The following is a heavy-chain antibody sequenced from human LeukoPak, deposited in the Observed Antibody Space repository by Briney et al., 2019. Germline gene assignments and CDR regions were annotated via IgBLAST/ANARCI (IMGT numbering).Heavy chain of an antibody. D-gene: IGHD3-10*01. CDR2: FYPTSDAT. V-gene: IGHV1-2*06. Sequence: APVKDSCLPSGHTSTVYSLRRGRQPPGQGLERMLRFYPTSDATRYPQNFQGMVTVTRDTSISTDYMELSRLTSDDTAASYCASSKGGDYDSGRYQVGYWGQGTLVTVCS. CDR1: GHTSTVYS. CDR3: ASSKGGDYDSGRYQVGY. J-gene: IGHJ4*02.